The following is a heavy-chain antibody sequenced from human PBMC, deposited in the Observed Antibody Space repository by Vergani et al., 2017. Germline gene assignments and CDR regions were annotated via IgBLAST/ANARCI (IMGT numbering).Heavy chain of an antibody. Sequence: EVQLVESGGGLVQPGGSLRLSCAASGFMFSNYWMNWVRQAPGKGLEWVANIKQDGSEKYYVDSVRGRFTISRDNAKNSLYLQMNSLRAEDTAVYYCARQKDYYMDVWGKGATVTVS. CDR2: IKQDGSEK. V-gene: IGHV3-7*03. CDR3: ARQKDYYMDV. J-gene: IGHJ6*03. CDR1: GFMFSNYW.